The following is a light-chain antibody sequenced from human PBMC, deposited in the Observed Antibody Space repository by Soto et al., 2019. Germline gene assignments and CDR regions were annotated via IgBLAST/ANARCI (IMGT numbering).Light chain of an antibody. J-gene: IGLJ3*02. V-gene: IGLV2-23*01. CDR1: RSDVGGYYL. CDR2: EGS. Sequence: QSALTQPASLSASPGQSITISCTGTRSDVGGYYLVSWYQQHPGKAPKLMIYEGSKRPSGVSSRFSGSKSGNTASLTISGLQTEYEADYYFSSYSDSSTLVFGGGTQLTVL. CDR3: SSYSDSSTLV.